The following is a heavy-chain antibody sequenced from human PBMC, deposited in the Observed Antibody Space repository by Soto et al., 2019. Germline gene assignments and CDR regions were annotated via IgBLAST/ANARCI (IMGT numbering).Heavy chain of an antibody. CDR1: GFTFSHSA. V-gene: IGHV3-64D*06. J-gene: IGHJ5*01. D-gene: IGHD3-16*01. CDR2: IGSTGAST. Sequence: GGSLRLSCSASGFTFSHSAMHWVRQAPGKGLEYVAAIGSTGASTYYPGSVKGRFIISRDNSKNTLFLQMNTLRPEDTAVYYCVRGGGAYAGSSLWFDSWGQGTLVTVSS. CDR3: VRGGGAYAGSSLWFDS.